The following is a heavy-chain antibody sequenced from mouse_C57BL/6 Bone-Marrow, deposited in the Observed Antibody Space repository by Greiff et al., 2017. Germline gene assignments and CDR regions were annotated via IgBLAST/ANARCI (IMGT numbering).Heavy chain of an antibody. J-gene: IGHJ2*01. CDR3: ARGGNYGGYYFDY. CDR2: FHPYNDDT. CDR1: GYTFTTYP. V-gene: IGHV1-47*01. D-gene: IGHD2-1*01. Sequence: QVHVKQPGAELVKPGASVKMSCKASGYTFTTYPIEWMKQNHGKSLEWIGNFHPYNDDTKYNEKFKGKDTLTVEKSSSTVYLELSRLTSDDSAVYYCARGGNYGGYYFDYWGQGTTLTVSS.